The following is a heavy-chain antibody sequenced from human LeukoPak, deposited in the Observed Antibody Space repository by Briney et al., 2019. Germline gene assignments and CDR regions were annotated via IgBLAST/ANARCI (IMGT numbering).Heavy chain of an antibody. CDR1: GGTFSSYA. J-gene: IGHJ4*02. V-gene: IGHV1-69*13. Sequence: ASVKVSCKASGGTFSSYANSWVRQAPGQGLEWMGGIIPIFGTANYAQKFQGRVTITADESTSTAYMELSSLRSEDTAVYYCASLYCSGGSCYFDYWGQGTLVTVSS. CDR3: ASLYCSGGSCYFDY. CDR2: IIPIFGTA. D-gene: IGHD2-15*01.